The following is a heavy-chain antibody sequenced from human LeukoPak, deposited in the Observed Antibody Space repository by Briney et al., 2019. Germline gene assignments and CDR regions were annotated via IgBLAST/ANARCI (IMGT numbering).Heavy chain of an antibody. CDR2: IIPIFGTA. V-gene: IGHV1-69*05. D-gene: IGHD3-3*01. CDR1: GGTFSSYA. CDR3: ARELGDFWSGYSPDYYYYMDV. Sequence: SVKVSCKASGGTFSSYAISWVRQAPGQGLEWMGGIIPIFGTANYAQKFQGRVTITTDESTSTAYMELSSLRSEYTAVYYCARELGDFWSGYSPDYYYYMDVWGKGTTVTVSS. J-gene: IGHJ6*03.